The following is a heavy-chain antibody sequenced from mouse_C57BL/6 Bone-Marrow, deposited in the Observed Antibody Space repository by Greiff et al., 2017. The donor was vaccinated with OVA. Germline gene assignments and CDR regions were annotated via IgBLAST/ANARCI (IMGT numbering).Heavy chain of an antibody. D-gene: IGHD1-1*01. Sequence: QVQLQQPGTELVKPGASVKLSCKASGYTFTSYWMHWVKQRPGQGLEWIGNINPSNGGTNYNEKFKSKATLTVDKSSSTAYMQLSSLTSEDSAVYYCASVSWTDYYGSLYAMDYWGQGTSVTVSS. V-gene: IGHV1-53*01. CDR2: INPSNGGT. J-gene: IGHJ4*01. CDR3: ASVSWTDYYGSLYAMDY. CDR1: GYTFTSYW.